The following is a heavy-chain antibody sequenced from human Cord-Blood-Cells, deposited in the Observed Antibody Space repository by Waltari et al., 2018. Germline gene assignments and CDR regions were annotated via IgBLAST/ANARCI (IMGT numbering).Heavy chain of an antibody. Sequence: QVQLVQSGAEVKKPGASVKVSCKASGYTFTGYYMHWVRQAPGQGLEWMGWINPNSGGTNYAQKFQGRVTMTRDTSISTAYMELSRLRSDDTAVYYCARDDCSSTSCYGWFDPWGQGTLVTVSS. D-gene: IGHD2-2*01. J-gene: IGHJ5*02. V-gene: IGHV1-2*02. CDR2: INPNSGGT. CDR3: ARDDCSSTSCYGWFDP. CDR1: GYTFTGYY.